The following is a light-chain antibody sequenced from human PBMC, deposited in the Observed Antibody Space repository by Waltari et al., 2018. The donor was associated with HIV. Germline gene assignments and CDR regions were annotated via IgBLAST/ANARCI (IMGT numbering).Light chain of an antibody. CDR2: AAS. Sequence: DIQLTQSPSFLSASVGDRVTITCRASQGISSYLAWYQQKPGKAPKLLIYAASTLQSGVPSRFSGSGSGTEFTLTISSLQPEDFATYYCQQLNSYPRMIFTFGPGTKVDIK. J-gene: IGKJ3*01. CDR3: QQLNSYPRMIFT. V-gene: IGKV1-9*01. CDR1: QGISSY.